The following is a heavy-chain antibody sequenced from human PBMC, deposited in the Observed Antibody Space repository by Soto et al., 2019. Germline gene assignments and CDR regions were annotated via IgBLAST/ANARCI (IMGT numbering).Heavy chain of an antibody. J-gene: IGHJ6*03. CDR2: IWYDGSNK. Sequence: QVQLLGSGGALVRPGGSRSPPFPRLESPLSTMAMPGVARPPGRGRGGGAVIWYDGSNKYYAASVKGRFTISGDNSKNTLYLQMNSLRAEDTAVYYCARGDSYYYYYMDVWGKGTTVTVSS. CDR3: ARGDSYYYYYMDV. V-gene: IGHV3-33*01. CDR1: ESPLSTMA.